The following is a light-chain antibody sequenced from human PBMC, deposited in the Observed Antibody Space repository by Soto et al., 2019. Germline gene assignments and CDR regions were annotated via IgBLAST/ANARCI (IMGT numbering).Light chain of an antibody. CDR2: EDD. CDR3: QSHDSTNVV. Sequence: NFMLTQPHSVSESPGKTVTISCTGSGGSIATNYVQWHQQRPGSAPTTVIYEDDKSPSGVPDRFSGSIDRSSNSASLIISGLKTEDEADYYCQSHDSTNVVFGRGTKLTV. CDR1: GGSIATNY. V-gene: IGLV6-57*02. J-gene: IGLJ2*01.